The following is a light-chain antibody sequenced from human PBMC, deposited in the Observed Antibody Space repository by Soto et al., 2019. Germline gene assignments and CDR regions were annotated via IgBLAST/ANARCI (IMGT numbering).Light chain of an antibody. CDR3: QQYHNWPPWT. J-gene: IGKJ1*01. Sequence: EIVMTQSPATLSVSPGESATLSCRASESVSRNLAWYQQKPGQAPRLLIYDASTRAAGIPTRFSGSGSGTEFTLTISSLQSEDVAVYYCQQYHNWPPWTFGQGTKVDIK. CDR1: ESVSRN. CDR2: DAS. V-gene: IGKV3-15*01.